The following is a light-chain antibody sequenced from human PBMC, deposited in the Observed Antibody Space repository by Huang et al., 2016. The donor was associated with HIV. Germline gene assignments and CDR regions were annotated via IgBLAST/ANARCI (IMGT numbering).Light chain of an antibody. CDR1: QSVSSN. J-gene: IGKJ2*01. Sequence: EIVLTQSPATLSVSPGERATLSCRASQSVSSNLAWYQQKPGQPPRLLIYRASTRATGIPARFSGSGSGTEFTLNISSLQSEDFAVYYCQQYNNWLLFGQGTKVEIK. CDR2: RAS. CDR3: QQYNNWLL. V-gene: IGKV3-15*01.